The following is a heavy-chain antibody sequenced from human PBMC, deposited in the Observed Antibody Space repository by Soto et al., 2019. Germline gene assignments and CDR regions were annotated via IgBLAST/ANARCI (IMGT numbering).Heavy chain of an antibody. Sequence: GGSLRLSCAASGFTFGSYGMHWVRQAPGKGLEWVAVISYDGSNKYYADSVKGRFTISRDNSKNTLYLQMNSLRAEDTAVYYCAKEASELWFGEVRYYYGMDVWGQGTTVTVSS. CDR1: GFTFGSYG. D-gene: IGHD3-10*01. CDR2: ISYDGSNK. J-gene: IGHJ6*02. CDR3: AKEASELWFGEVRYYYGMDV. V-gene: IGHV3-30*18.